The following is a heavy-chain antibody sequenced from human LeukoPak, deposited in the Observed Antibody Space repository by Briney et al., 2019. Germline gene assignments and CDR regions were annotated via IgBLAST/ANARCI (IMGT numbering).Heavy chain of an antibody. Sequence: SETLSLTCTVSGGSISSYYWSWIRQPAGKGLEWIGRIYTSGSTNYNPSPKSRVTMSVDTSKNQFSLKLSSVTAADTAVYYCAREIGTYCSSTSCYTGSVDPWGQGTLVTVSS. CDR1: GGSISSYY. CDR2: IYTSGST. D-gene: IGHD2-2*02. J-gene: IGHJ5*02. V-gene: IGHV4-4*07. CDR3: AREIGTYCSSTSCYTGSVDP.